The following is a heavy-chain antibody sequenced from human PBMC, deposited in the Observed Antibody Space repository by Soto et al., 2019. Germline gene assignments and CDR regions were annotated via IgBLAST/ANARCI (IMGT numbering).Heavy chain of an antibody. CDR1: GGSFSGYY. Sequence: SETLSLTCAVYGGSFSGYYWSWIRQPPGKGLEWIGEINHSGSTNYNPSLKSRVTISVDTSKNQFSLKLSSVTAADTAVYYCARGDIVVVPASQSSGSWFDPWGQGTLVTVS. CDR2: INHSGST. D-gene: IGHD2-2*01. CDR3: ARGDIVVVPASQSSGSWFDP. J-gene: IGHJ5*02. V-gene: IGHV4-34*01.